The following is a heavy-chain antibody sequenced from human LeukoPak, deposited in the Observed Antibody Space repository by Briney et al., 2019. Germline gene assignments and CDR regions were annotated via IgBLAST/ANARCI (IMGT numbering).Heavy chain of an antibody. CDR2: VYYSGST. J-gene: IGHJ4*02. V-gene: IGHV4-39*07. CDR3: ARVTGYMIEDYFDY. D-gene: IGHD3-22*01. CDR1: GGSISSSSYY. Sequence: SETLSLTCTVSGGSISSSSYYWGWIRQPPGNGLEWIGSVYYSGSTYYNPSLKSRVTISVDTSKNQFSLKLSSVTAAGTAVYYCARVTGYMIEDYFDYWGQGTLVTVSS.